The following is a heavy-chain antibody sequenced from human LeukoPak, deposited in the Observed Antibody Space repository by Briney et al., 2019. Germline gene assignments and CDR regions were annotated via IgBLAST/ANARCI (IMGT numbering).Heavy chain of an antibody. V-gene: IGHV4-34*01. D-gene: IGHD5-24*01. Sequence: SETLSLTCAVYGGSFSGYYWSWIRQPPGKGLEWIGEINHSGSTNYNPSLKSRVTISVDTSKNQFSLKLSSVTAADTAVYYCARVPPITPIDYWGQGTLVTVSS. CDR3: ARVPPITPIDY. J-gene: IGHJ4*02. CDR2: INHSGST. CDR1: GGSFSGYY.